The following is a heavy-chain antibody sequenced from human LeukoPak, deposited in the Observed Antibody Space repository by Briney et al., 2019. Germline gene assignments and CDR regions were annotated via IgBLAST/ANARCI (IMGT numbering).Heavy chain of an antibody. CDR1: GFTFSIYA. V-gene: IGHV3-23*01. CDR2: ISGSGGST. CDR3: AKGFSYGPTSKPNDAFDI. J-gene: IGHJ3*02. D-gene: IGHD5-18*01. Sequence: GGSLRLSCAASGFTFSIYAMSWVRQAPGKGLEWVSAISGSGGSTYYADSVKGRFTISRDNSKNTLYLQMNSLRAEDTAVYYCAKGFSYGPTSKPNDAFDIWGQGTMVTVSS.